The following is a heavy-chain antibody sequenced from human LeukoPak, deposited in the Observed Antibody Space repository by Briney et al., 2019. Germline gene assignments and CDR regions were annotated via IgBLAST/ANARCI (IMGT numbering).Heavy chain of an antibody. D-gene: IGHD3-9*01. CDR1: GFTFSSYE. CDR2: ISSSGSTI. Sequence: GGSLRLSCAASGFTFSSYEMNWVRQAPGKGLEWVSYISSSGSTIYYADSAKGRFTISRDNAKNSLYLQMNSLRAEDTAVYYCARDRSYYDILTGSEENDYWGQGTLVTVSS. CDR3: ARDRSYYDILTGSEENDY. V-gene: IGHV3-48*03. J-gene: IGHJ4*02.